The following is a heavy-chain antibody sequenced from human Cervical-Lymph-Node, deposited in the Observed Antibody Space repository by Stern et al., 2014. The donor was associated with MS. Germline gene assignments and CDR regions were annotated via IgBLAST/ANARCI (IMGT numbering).Heavy chain of an antibody. CDR2: MNSDSGNT. V-gene: IGHV1-8*01. CDR1: GYTFTNYD. J-gene: IGHJ4*02. Sequence: QVESGAEVKKPGASVKVSCKASGYTFTNYDINWVRQATGQGLEWMGWMNSDSGNTGYAQKLQGRVTLTRNTSISTAYMELSSLRSEDTALYYCARGRVKDGYDFDSWGQGTLVTVSS. D-gene: IGHD5-24*01. CDR3: ARGRVKDGYDFDS.